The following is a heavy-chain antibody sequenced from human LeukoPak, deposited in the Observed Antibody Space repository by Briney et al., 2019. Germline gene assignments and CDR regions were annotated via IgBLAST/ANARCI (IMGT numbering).Heavy chain of an antibody. CDR3: TKRPVVVITTPYFDY. V-gene: IGHV3-23*01. J-gene: IGHJ4*02. CDR2: ISGSGTST. Sequence: GGSLRLSCAASGFTFSSYAMSWVRQAPGKGLELVSSISGSGTSTYYADSVKGRFTISRDNSKNTRFLQMNSLRAEDTAVYYCTKRPVVVITTPYFDYWGQGTLVTVSS. CDR1: GFTFSSYA. D-gene: IGHD3-22*01.